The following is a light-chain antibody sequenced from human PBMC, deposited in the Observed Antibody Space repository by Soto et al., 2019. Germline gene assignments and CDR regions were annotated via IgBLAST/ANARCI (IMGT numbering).Light chain of an antibody. CDR1: QTITSN. CDR2: DVS. J-gene: IGKJ4*01. V-gene: IGKV3-11*01. Sequence: EVVMTQSPATLSVSPGNTVTLSCRANQTITSNLAWYQQKPGQAPRLLIYDVSNRATGIPARFSGSGSGTDFTLTISSLEPEDFAVYYCQQRGTFGGGTKVDIK. CDR3: QQRGT.